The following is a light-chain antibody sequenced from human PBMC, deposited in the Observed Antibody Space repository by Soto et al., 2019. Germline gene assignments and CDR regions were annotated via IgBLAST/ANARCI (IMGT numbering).Light chain of an antibody. Sequence: QSALTQPASVSGSPGQSITISCIGTGTDVGGYKYVSWYQQHPVKAPKLIIYDVSERPSGVSNHFSGSKSGNTASLTISGLQAEDAADYYCTSSTSSNTLVFGTGTKLTVL. CDR3: TSSTSSNTLV. J-gene: IGLJ1*01. CDR2: DVS. CDR1: GTDVGGYKY. V-gene: IGLV2-14*03.